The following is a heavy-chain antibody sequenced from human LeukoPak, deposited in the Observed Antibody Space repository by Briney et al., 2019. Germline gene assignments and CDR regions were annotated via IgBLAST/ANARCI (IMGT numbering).Heavy chain of an antibody. CDR3: ARGRDSYYYDSRGQFDY. J-gene: IGHJ4*02. CDR1: GGSISSYY. V-gene: IGHV4-59*01. Sequence: PSETLSLTCTVSGGSISSYYWSWIRQPPGKGLEWIGYIYYSGSTNYNPSLKSRVTISVDTSKNQFSLKLSSVTAADTAVYYCARGRDSYYYDSRGQFDYWGQGTLVTVSS. D-gene: IGHD3-22*01. CDR2: IYYSGST.